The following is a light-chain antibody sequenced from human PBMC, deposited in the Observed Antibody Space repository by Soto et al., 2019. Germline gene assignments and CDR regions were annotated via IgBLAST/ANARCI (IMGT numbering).Light chain of an antibody. V-gene: IGLV2-14*01. CDR1: SSDVGGYNY. Sequence: QSALTQPASVSGSPGQSITISCTGTSSDVGGYNYVSWYQQHPGKAPKLMIYDVTHRPSGVSNRFSGSKSGNTASLTISGLQAKDEVGYYCSSYTSNSPTLVFGGGTNLTVL. CDR2: DVT. J-gene: IGLJ3*02. CDR3: SSYTSNSPTLV.